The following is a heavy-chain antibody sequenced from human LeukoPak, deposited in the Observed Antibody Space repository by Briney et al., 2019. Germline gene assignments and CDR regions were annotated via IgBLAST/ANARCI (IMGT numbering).Heavy chain of an antibody. CDR3: ARDLNY. J-gene: IGHJ4*02. CDR1: GYSISSGYY. Sequence: ETLSLTCAVSGYSISSGYYWGWIRQPPGKGLEWVSVIYSGGSAYYADSVKGRFTISRDNSKNTLYLQMNSLRAEDTAVYYCARDLNYWGQGTLVTVSS. CDR2: IYSGGSA. V-gene: IGHV3-53*01.